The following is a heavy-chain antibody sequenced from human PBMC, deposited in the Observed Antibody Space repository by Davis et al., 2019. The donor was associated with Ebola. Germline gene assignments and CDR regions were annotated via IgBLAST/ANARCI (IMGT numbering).Heavy chain of an antibody. CDR2: ISHSGYI. CDR3: ARTTLTSVSDLGLGYNFFDP. J-gene: IGHJ5*02. D-gene: IGHD1-1*01. CDR1: GFTFSDYY. Sequence: ESLKISCAASGFTFSDYYMSWIRQPPGKGLEWIGEISHSGYINYNPSLESRVTISVDTSKSQLSLKLNSVTAADTAVYYCARTTLTSVSDLGLGYNFFDPWGQGTLVNVSS. V-gene: IGHV4-34*01.